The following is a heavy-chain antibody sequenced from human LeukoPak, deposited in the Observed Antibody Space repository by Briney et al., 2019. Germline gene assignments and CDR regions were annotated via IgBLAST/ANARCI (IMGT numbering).Heavy chain of an antibody. CDR1: GFTFSSYT. V-gene: IGHV3-48*04. D-gene: IGHD4-23*01. Sequence: GGSLRLSCAASGFTFSSYTMNWVRQAPGKGLEWVSYISSSGSTIYYADSVKGRFTISRDNAKNSLYLQMNSLRAEDTAVYYCARDGGNSDAFDIWGQGTMVTVSS. CDR2: ISSSGSTI. CDR3: ARDGGNSDAFDI. J-gene: IGHJ3*02.